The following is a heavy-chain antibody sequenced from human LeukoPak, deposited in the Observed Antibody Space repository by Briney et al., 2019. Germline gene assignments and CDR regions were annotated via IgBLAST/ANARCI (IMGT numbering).Heavy chain of an antibody. D-gene: IGHD6-13*01. CDR2: IYHSGST. Sequence: SETLSLTCAVSGGSISSGGYSWSWIRQPPGKGLEWIGYIYHSGSTYYNPSLKSRVTISVDRSKNQFSLKLSSVTAADTAVYYCARAIAAAGPFFDYWGQGALVTVSS. V-gene: IGHV4-30-2*01. J-gene: IGHJ4*02. CDR1: GGSISSGGYS. CDR3: ARAIAAAGPFFDY.